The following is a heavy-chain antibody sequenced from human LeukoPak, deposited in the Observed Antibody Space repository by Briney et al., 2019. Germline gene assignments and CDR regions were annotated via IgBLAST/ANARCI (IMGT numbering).Heavy chain of an antibody. CDR3: ARHIYDSSGYPSSFDY. CDR1: GGSISSSSYY. V-gene: IGHV4-39*01. Sequence: SETLSLTCTVSGGSISSSSYYWGWFRQPPGKGLEWIGSIYYSGSTYYNPSLKSRVTISVDTAKNQFSLKLSSVTAADTAVYYCARHIYDSSGYPSSFDYWGQGTLVTVSS. D-gene: IGHD3-22*01. CDR2: IYYSGST. J-gene: IGHJ4*02.